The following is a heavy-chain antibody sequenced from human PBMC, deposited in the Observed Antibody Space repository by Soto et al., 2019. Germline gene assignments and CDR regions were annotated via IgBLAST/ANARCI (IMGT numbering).Heavy chain of an antibody. V-gene: IGHV3-7*01. CDR3: ARGAYYYGSGSFHVYYYYMDV. D-gene: IGHD3-10*01. Sequence: GGFLRLSCAASGFTFSSYWMSWVRQAPGKGLEWVANIKQDGSEKYYVDSVKGRFTIFRDNAKNSLYLQMNSLRAEDTAVYYCARGAYYYGSGSFHVYYYYMDVWGKGTTVTVSS. CDR2: IKQDGSEK. CDR1: GFTFSSYW. J-gene: IGHJ6*03.